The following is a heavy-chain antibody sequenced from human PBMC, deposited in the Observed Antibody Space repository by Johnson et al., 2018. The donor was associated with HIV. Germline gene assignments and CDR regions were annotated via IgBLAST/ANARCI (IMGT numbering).Heavy chain of an antibody. D-gene: IGHD1-26*01. V-gene: IGHV3-11*04. J-gene: IGHJ3*02. Sequence: QVQLVESGGGLVKAGGSLRLSCAASGFTFSNAWMSWIRQAPGKGLEWVSYISSSGSTIYYADSVKGRFTISRDNAKNSLYLQMNSLRAEDTAVYYCAKTDPSVTQEPFDIWGQGTMVIVSS. CDR2: ISSSGSTI. CDR1: GFTFSNAW. CDR3: AKTDPSVTQEPFDI.